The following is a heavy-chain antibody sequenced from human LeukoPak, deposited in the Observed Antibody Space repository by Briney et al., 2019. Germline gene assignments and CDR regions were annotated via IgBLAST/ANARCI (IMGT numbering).Heavy chain of an antibody. V-gene: IGHV1-69*05. CDR2: IIPVFGTA. CDR3: ARTDLELGDFDY. J-gene: IGHJ4*02. Sequence: ASVKVSCRASGGTFSSYAISWVRQAPGQGLEWMGRIIPVFGTANYAQKFQGRLTITTDDSTSTAYMDLSSLRSEDTAVYYCARTDLELGDFDYWGQGTLVTVSS. CDR1: GGTFSSYA. D-gene: IGHD1-7*01.